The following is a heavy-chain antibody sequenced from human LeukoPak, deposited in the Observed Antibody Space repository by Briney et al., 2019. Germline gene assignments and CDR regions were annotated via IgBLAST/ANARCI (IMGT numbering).Heavy chain of an antibody. V-gene: IGHV1-69*13. D-gene: IGHD2-21*02. J-gene: IGHJ4*02. Sequence: ASVKVSCKASGGTFSSYAISWVRQAPGQGLEWMGGIIPIFGTANYAQKFQGRVTITADESTSTAYMELSSLRSEDTAVYYCASAPDCGGDCPPDYWGQGTLVTVSS. CDR2: IIPIFGTA. CDR3: ASAPDCGGDCPPDY. CDR1: GGTFSSYA.